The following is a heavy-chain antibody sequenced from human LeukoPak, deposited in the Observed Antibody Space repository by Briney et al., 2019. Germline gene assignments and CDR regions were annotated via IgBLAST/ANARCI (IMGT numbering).Heavy chain of an antibody. CDR2: INHSGST. Sequence: PSETLSLTCAVYGGSFSGYYWSWIRQPPGKGLEWMGEINHSGSTNYNPSLKSRVTISVDTSKNQFSLKLSSVTAADTAVYYCASDIVVVPAAMGSYYYYGMDVWGQGTTVTVSS. J-gene: IGHJ6*02. V-gene: IGHV4-34*01. CDR1: GGSFSGYY. D-gene: IGHD2-2*01. CDR3: ASDIVVVPAAMGSYYYYGMDV.